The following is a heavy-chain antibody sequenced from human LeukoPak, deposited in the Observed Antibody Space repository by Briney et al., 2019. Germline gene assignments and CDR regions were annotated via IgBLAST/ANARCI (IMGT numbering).Heavy chain of an antibody. CDR2: IWYDGSNR. CDR1: GFTFSSYG. CDR3: ARERVWFGESDYYYGMDV. J-gene: IGHJ6*04. D-gene: IGHD3-10*01. V-gene: IGHV3-33*01. Sequence: GGSLRLSCAASGFTFSSYGMHWVRQAPGKGLEWVAVIWYDGSNRYYADSVKGRFTISRDNSKNTLYLQMNSLRAEDTAVYYCARERVWFGESDYYYGMDVWGKGTTVTVSS.